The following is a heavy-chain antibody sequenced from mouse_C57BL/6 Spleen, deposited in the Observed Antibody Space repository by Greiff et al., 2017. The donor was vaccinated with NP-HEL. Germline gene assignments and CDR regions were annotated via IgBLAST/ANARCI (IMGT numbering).Heavy chain of an antibody. J-gene: IGHJ1*03. D-gene: IGHD2-1*01. CDR2: FYPGSGSI. Sequence: VQLQESGAELVKPGASVKLSCKASGYTFTEYTIHWVTQRSGQGLEWIGWFYPGSGSIKYNEKFKDKATLTADKSSSTVYMELSRLTSEDSAVYFCARHEEDYGNYYWYFDVWGTGTTVTVSS. V-gene: IGHV1-62-2*01. CDR1: GYTFTEYT. CDR3: ARHEEDYGNYYWYFDV.